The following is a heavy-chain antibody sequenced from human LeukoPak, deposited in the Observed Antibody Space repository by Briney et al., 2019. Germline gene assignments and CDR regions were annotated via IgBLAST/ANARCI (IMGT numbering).Heavy chain of an antibody. CDR2: FNPEDGET. Sequence: EASVKVSCKVSGYIFAELSMHWVRQAPGKGLEWMGGFNPEDGETFYAQKFQGRVTMTEDTSTDTAYMELSSLSCEDTAVYYCATDASGDYLNYWGQGTLVTVSS. J-gene: IGHJ4*02. V-gene: IGHV1-24*01. CDR3: ATDASGDYLNY. CDR1: GYIFAELS. D-gene: IGHD4-17*01.